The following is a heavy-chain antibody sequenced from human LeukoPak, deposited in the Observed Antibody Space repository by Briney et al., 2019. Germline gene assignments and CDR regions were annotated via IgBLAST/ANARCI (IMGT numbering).Heavy chain of an antibody. V-gene: IGHV4-59*01. D-gene: IGHD3-3*01. CDR3: AGYLYDFWSSSDP. CDR1: GGSISSYY. Sequence: PSETLSLTCTVSGGSISSYYWSWIRQPPGKGLEWIGYIYYSGSTNYNSSLKSRVTISVDTSKNQFSLKLSSVTAADTAVYYCAGYLYDFWSSSDPWGQGTLVTVSS. J-gene: IGHJ5*02. CDR2: IYYSGST.